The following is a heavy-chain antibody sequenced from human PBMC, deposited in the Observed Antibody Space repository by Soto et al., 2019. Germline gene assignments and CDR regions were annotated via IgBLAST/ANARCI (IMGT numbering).Heavy chain of an antibody. Sequence: SETLSLTCAVYGGSFSGYYWSWIRQPPGKGLEWIGEINHSGSTNYNPSLKSRVTISVDTSKNQFSLKLSSVTAADTAVYYCARGAPYCSSTSCYTEYFQHWGQGTLVTVSS. J-gene: IGHJ1*01. V-gene: IGHV4-34*01. CDR1: GGSFSGYY. D-gene: IGHD2-2*01. CDR3: ARGAPYCSSTSCYTEYFQH. CDR2: INHSGST.